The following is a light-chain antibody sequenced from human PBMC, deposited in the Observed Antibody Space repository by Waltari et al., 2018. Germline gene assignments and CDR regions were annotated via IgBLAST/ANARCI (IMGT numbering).Light chain of an antibody. Sequence: DIQMTQSPSSLSASVGDRVTITCRTSQSINSHLNWYQQKPGRAPKLLIYGASILQSGVPSRFSGSGSGTDFTLTISSLQPEDFATYYCQQNYNTQTFGQETKVEIK. CDR3: QQNYNTQT. J-gene: IGKJ1*01. CDR2: GAS. V-gene: IGKV1-39*01. CDR1: QSINSH.